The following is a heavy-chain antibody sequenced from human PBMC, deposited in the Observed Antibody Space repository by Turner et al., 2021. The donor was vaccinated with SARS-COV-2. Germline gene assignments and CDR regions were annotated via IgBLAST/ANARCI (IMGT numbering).Heavy chain of an antibody. CDR3: TRRGIAAAGNDY. Sequence: VQLVESGGDFVHPWGSLRLSCVGSGFTFSDHWMHWVRQGPGKGLVWVSRISDDGSSASYGGSVRGRFTVSRDNAKNTLYLQMNSLRPDDTGVYYCTRRGIAAAGNDYWGQGTLVTVSS. CDR1: GFTFSDHW. V-gene: IGHV3-74*01. CDR2: ISDDGSSA. J-gene: IGHJ4*02. D-gene: IGHD6-13*01.